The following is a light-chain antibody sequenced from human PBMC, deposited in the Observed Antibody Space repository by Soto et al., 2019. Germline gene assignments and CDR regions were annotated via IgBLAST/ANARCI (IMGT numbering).Light chain of an antibody. Sequence: DIQMTQSPSSLSASVGDRVTITCRASQTISRSLNWYQQKTGRAPKLLIYAASILQTGVPSRFTASGSGTDFTLTISSLQPEDFATYYCQQSYSAWTFGQGTKVEIK. CDR1: QTISRS. J-gene: IGKJ1*01. CDR2: AAS. CDR3: QQSYSAWT. V-gene: IGKV1-39*01.